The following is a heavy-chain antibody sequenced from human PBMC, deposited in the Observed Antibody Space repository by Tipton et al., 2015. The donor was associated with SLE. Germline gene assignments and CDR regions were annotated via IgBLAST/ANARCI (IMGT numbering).Heavy chain of an antibody. V-gene: IGHV4-39*07. D-gene: IGHD5-12*01. Sequence: LRLSCTVSGGSISRSSYYWGWIRQPPGKGLEWIGSMFYSGTTYYNPSLKSRFTISVDTSKNQFSLKLSSVTAADTAVYNCVRDRGYAHFDYWGQGTLVTVSS. CDR3: VRDRGYAHFDY. CDR1: GGSISRSSYY. J-gene: IGHJ4*02. CDR2: MFYSGTT.